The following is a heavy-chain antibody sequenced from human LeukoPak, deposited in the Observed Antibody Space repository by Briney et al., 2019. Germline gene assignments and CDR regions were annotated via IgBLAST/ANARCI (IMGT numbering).Heavy chain of an antibody. J-gene: IGHJ4*02. CDR1: GYSFTSHN. CDR2: VSPSSGNT. Sequence: GTLVKVSCKTSGYSFTSHNINWVRQATGQGLEWMGRVSPSSGNTAYAQKFQGRVTMTRDTSISTAYMELSSLTSEDTAVYYCARGHPGYASGWPDYWGQGTLVTVSS. V-gene: IGHV1-8*01. CDR3: ARGHPGYASGWPDY. D-gene: IGHD6-19*01.